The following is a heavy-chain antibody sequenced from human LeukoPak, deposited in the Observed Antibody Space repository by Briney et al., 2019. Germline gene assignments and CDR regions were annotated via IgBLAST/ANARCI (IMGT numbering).Heavy chain of an antibody. CDR3: AKVLLWFGELPGADY. CDR2: ISGSGGST. J-gene: IGHJ4*02. CDR1: GFTFSSYA. D-gene: IGHD3-10*01. V-gene: IGHV3-23*01. Sequence: GGSLRLSCAASGFTFSSYAMSWVRQAPGKGLEWVSAISGSGGSTYYADSVKGRFTISRDNSKNTLYLQMNCLRAEDTAVYYCAKVLLWFGELPGADYWGQGTLVTVSS.